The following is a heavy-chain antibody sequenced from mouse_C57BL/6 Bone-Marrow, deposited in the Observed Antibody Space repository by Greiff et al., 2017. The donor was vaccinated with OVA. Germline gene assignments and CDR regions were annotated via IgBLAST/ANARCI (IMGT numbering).Heavy chain of an antibody. V-gene: IGHV1-52*01. CDR1: GYTFTSYW. Sequence: QVQLQQPGAELVRPGSSVKLSCKASGYTFTSYWMHWVKQRPIQGLEWIGNIDPSDSETHYNQKFKVKATLTVDKSSSTAYMQLSSLTSEDSAVYYCARYDGYYPYYFDYWGQGTTLTVSS. CDR3: ARYDGYYPYYFDY. J-gene: IGHJ2*01. D-gene: IGHD2-3*01. CDR2: IDPSDSET.